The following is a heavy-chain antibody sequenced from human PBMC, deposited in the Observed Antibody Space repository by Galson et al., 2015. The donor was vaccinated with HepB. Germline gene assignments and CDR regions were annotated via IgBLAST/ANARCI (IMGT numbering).Heavy chain of an antibody. V-gene: IGHV3-48*01. Sequence: SLRLSCAASGFSFTDYSINWVRQAPGKGLEWLSYISPTGKTIYYADSVKGRFTISRDNAKNSLYLQMNSLRVEDTAVYYCARDRISACDLGDWGQGTLVTVSS. J-gene: IGHJ4*02. CDR2: ISPTGKTI. CDR1: GFSFTDYS. D-gene: IGHD6-13*01. CDR3: ARDRISACDLGD.